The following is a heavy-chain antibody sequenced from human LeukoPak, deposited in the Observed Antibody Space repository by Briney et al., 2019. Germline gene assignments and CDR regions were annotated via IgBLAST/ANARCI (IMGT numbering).Heavy chain of an antibody. J-gene: IGHJ4*01. CDR1: GGSFSGYY. D-gene: IGHD3-22*01. CDR3: ARSSSGLDDY. CDR2: INHSGST. V-gene: IGHV4-34*01. Sequence: SETLSLTCAVYGGSFSGYYWSWIRQPPGKGLEWIGEINHSGSTNYNPSLKSRVTISVDTSKNQFSLKLSSVTAADTAVYYCARSSSGLDDYWGHGTLVTVSS.